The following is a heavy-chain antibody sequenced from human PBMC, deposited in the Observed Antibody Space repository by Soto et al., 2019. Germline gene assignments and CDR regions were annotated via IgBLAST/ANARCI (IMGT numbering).Heavy chain of an antibody. CDR1: GYTFTSYA. J-gene: IGHJ4*02. CDR2: IIPIFGTA. CDR3: ARVPPATMATSFPFDY. Sequence: SVKVSCKASGYTFTSYAISWVRQAPGQGLEWMGGIIPIFGTANYAQKFQGRVTITADESTSTAYMELSSLRSEDTAVYYCARVPPATMATSFPFDYWGQGTLVTVSS. D-gene: IGHD5-12*01. V-gene: IGHV1-69*13.